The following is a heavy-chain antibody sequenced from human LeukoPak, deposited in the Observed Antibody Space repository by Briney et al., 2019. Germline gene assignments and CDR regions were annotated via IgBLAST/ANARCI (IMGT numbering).Heavy chain of an antibody. CDR3: ATRSGTGSPSPYGMDV. Sequence: GASVKVSCTASGGTFSSYAISWVRQAPGQGLEWMGGIIPIFGTANYAQKFQSRVTITADESTSTAYMELSSLRSEDTAVYYCATRSGTGSPSPYGMDVWGQGTTVTVSS. CDR2: IIPIFGTA. V-gene: IGHV1-69*13. CDR1: GGTFSSYA. J-gene: IGHJ6*02. D-gene: IGHD3-10*01.